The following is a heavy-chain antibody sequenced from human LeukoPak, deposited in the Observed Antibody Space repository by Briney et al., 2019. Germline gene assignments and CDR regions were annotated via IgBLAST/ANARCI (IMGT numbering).Heavy chain of an antibody. CDR1: RGSISGGVYS. J-gene: IGHJ6*02. CDR2: IYHSGST. V-gene: IGHV4-30-2*01. Sequence: PSGTLSLTCADSRGSISGGVYSWSCVRQPPGKGLEWIGYIYHSGSTHYNPSLKSRVTISVHRSKNQCSLKPSSVTAADTAVYYCARDPGGGMDVWGQGTTVTVSS. CDR3: ARDPGGGMDV.